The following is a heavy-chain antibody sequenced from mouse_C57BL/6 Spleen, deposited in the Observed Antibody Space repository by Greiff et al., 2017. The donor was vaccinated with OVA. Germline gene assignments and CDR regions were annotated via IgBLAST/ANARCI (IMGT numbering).Heavy chain of an antibody. D-gene: IGHD1-1*01. CDR1: GYSITSGYY. V-gene: IGHV3-6*01. CDR2: ISYDGSN. J-gene: IGHJ4*01. CDR3: ARSDYYGSSYLYYYAMDY. Sequence: EVKVEESGPGLVKPSQSLSLTCSVTGYSITSGYYWNWIRQFPGNKLEWMGYISYDGSNNYNPSLKNRISITRDTSKNQFFLKLNSVTTEDTATYYCARSDYYGSSYLYYYAMDYWGQGTSVTVSS.